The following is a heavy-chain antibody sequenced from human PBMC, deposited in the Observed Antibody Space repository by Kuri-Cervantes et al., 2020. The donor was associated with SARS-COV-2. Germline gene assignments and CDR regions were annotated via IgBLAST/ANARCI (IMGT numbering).Heavy chain of an antibody. CDR3: ARDLAPGVVSLGGWFDP. V-gene: IGHV1-46*01. CDR1: GYTFTSYY. Sequence: SVKDSCKASGYTFTSYYMHWVRQAAGQGLEWMGIINPSGGSTSYAQKFQGRFTITRDTSTSTVYMELSSLRSEDTAVYYCARDLAPGVVSLGGWFDPWGQGTLVTVSS. CDR2: INPSGGST. J-gene: IGHJ5*02. D-gene: IGHD1-26*01.